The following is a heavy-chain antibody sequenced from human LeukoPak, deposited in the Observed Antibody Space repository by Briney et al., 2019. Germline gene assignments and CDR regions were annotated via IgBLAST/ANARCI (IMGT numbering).Heavy chain of an antibody. CDR2: INPHSGDT. Sequence: GASVKVSCKASGYTFTGSYMHWVRQAPGQGLEWMGWINPHSGDTNYAQKFQGRVTMTRDTSTSTVYMELSSLRSEDTAVYFCARVLEKYSDRSGYDAFDIWGQGTMVTVSS. V-gene: IGHV1-2*02. D-gene: IGHD3-22*01. CDR3: ARVLEKYSDRSGYDAFDI. CDR1: GYTFTGSY. J-gene: IGHJ3*02.